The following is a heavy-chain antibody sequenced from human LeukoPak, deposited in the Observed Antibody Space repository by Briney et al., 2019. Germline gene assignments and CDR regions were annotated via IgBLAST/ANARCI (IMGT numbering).Heavy chain of an antibody. Sequence: GESLKISCKASGYTFTSYGISWVRQAPGQGLEWMGWISAYNGNTNYAQKLQGRVTMTTDTSTSTAYMELRSLRSDDTAVYYCAIHGSFVYYYMDVWGKGTTVTVSS. CDR2: ISAYNGNT. CDR3: AIHGSFVYYYMDV. J-gene: IGHJ6*03. CDR1: GYTFTSYG. V-gene: IGHV1-18*01. D-gene: IGHD3-10*01.